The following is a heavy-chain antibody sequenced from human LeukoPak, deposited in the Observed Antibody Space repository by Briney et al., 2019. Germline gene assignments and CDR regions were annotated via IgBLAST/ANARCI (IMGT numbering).Heavy chain of an antibody. V-gene: IGHV1-8*03. CDR1: GYTFTSYD. Sequence: GASVKVSCKASGYTFTSYDINWVRQAPGQGLEWMGWMNPNSGNTGYAQRFQGRGTITRNTSISTDYMELSSLRSEDTAVYYCARADYCSGGSCYAGYYYYMDVWGKGTTVTVSS. CDR3: ARADYCSGGSCYAGYYYYMDV. CDR2: MNPNSGNT. J-gene: IGHJ6*03. D-gene: IGHD2-15*01.